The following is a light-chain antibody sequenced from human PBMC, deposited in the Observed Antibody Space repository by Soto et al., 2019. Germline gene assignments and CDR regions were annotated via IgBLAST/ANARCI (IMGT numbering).Light chain of an antibody. J-gene: IGKJ4*01. CDR3: QQARSFPLT. Sequence: DLKMTQSPSSVSASVGDRVTITCRASEAISSWLAWYQQKPGRAPKLLIYSASSLQNGAPSRFTGSGSGTDFTLTITSLQPDDTAIYYCQQARSFPLTFGGGTKVEIK. CDR1: EAISSW. V-gene: IGKV1-12*01. CDR2: SAS.